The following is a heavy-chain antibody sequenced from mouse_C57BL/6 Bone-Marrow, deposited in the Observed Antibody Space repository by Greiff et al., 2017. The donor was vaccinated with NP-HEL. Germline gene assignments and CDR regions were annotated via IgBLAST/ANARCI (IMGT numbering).Heavy chain of an antibody. CDR1: GFSFNTYA. V-gene: IGHV10-1*01. CDR2: IRSKSNNYAT. D-gene: IGHD1-1*01. J-gene: IGHJ4*01. Sequence: EVQLVESGGGLVQPKGSLKLSCAASGFSFNTYAMNWVRQAPGKGLEWVTRIRSKSNNYATYYADSVKDRFTISRDDSESMLYLQMNNLKTEDTAMYYCVRQYGSRDYAMDYWGQGTSVTVSS. CDR3: VRQYGSRDYAMDY.